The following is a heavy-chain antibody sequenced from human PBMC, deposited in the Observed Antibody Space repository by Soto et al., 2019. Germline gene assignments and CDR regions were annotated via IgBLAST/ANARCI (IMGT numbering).Heavy chain of an antibody. D-gene: IGHD2-15*01. CDR2: INPSGGST. CDR1: GGTFSSYA. V-gene: IGHV1-46*01. J-gene: IGHJ3*02. Sequence: ASVKVSCKASGGTFSSYAISWVRQAPEQGLEWMGIINPSGGSTSYAQKFQGRVTMTRDTSTSTGYMELSSLRSEDTAVYYCARDNGIVVVVAATHNDAFDIWGQGTMVTVSS. CDR3: ARDNGIVVVVAATHNDAFDI.